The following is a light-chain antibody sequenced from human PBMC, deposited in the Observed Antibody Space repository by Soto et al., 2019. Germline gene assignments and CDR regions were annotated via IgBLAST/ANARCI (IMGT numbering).Light chain of an antibody. V-gene: IGKV3D-20*02. CDR2: GAS. J-gene: IGKJ5*01. CDR1: QSVSSSY. CDR3: QQRSNWPIT. Sequence: EVLLTPSPASLSLSPGERATLSCRASQSVSSSYLAWYQQRPGQAPRLLIYGASSRATGIPDRFSGSGSGTDFSLTISRLEPEDFAVYYCQQRSNWPITFGQGTRLEIK.